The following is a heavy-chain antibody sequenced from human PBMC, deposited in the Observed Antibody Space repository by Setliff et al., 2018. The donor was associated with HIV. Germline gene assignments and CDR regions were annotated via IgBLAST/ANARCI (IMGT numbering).Heavy chain of an antibody. CDR1: GYTFTNNG. D-gene: IGHD3-22*01. CDR3: ARERTAYYYDSSGYLDAFDI. J-gene: IGHJ3*02. V-gene: IGHV1-18*01. CDR2: ISGDNGNT. Sequence: ASVKVSCKASGYTFTNNGINWVRQAPGQGLEWMGWISGDNGNTKYAQKLQGRVTMTTDTSTSTAYMELRNLRSDDTAVYYCARERTAYYYDSSGYLDAFDIWGQGTMVTVSS.